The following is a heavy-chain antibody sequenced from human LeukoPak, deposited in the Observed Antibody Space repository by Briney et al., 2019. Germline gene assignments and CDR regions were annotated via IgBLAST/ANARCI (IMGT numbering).Heavy chain of an antibody. CDR1: GFTFSGSA. J-gene: IGHJ4*02. Sequence: GGSLRLSCAASGFTFSGSAMHWVRQASGKGLEWVGRIRSKANSYATAYAASVKGRFTISRDDSKNTAYLQMNSLKTEDTAVYYCTRRWRETGSGAYVDYWGQGTLVTVSS. CDR3: TRRWRETGSGAYVDY. D-gene: IGHD2-15*01. CDR2: IRSKANSYAT. V-gene: IGHV3-73*01.